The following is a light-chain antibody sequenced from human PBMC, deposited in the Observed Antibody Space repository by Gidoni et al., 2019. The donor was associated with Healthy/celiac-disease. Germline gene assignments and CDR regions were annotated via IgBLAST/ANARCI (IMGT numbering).Light chain of an antibody. CDR1: QSIISY. V-gene: IGKV1-39*01. CDR3: QQSYSTPET. Sequence: IQMPQSPSSLSASVGARVTITCRASQSIISYLNWYQQKPGKAPKLLIYAASSLQSGVPSRFSGSGSGTDFTLTISSLQPEDFATYYCQQSYSTPETFGQGTKVEIK. J-gene: IGKJ1*01. CDR2: AAS.